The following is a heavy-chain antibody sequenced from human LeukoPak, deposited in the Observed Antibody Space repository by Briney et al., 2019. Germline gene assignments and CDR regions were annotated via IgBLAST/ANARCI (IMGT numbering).Heavy chain of an antibody. CDR1: GYTFTSYG. CDR2: ISAYNGNT. CDR3: ARDRGQQLVRADAFDI. Sequence: ASVKVSCTASGYTFTSYGISWVRQAPGQGREGMGGISAYNGNTNYAQKLQGRVTMTTDTSTSTAYMELRSLRSDDTAVYYCARDRGQQLVRADAFDIWGQGTMVTVSS. J-gene: IGHJ3*02. D-gene: IGHD6-13*01. V-gene: IGHV1-18*01.